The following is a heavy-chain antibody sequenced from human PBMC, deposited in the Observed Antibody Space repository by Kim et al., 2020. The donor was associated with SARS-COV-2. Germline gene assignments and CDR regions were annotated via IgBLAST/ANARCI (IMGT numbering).Heavy chain of an antibody. J-gene: IGHJ4*02. Sequence: GGSLRLSCAASGFTFSSYSMNWVRQAPGKGLEWVSSISSSSSYIYYADSVKGRFPISRDNAKNSLYLQMNSLRAEDTAVYYCARSWFGDSCFDYWGQGTLVTFSS. CDR3: ARSWFGDSCFDY. V-gene: IGHV3-21*01. CDR2: ISSSSSYI. CDR1: GFTFSSYS. D-gene: IGHD3-10*01.